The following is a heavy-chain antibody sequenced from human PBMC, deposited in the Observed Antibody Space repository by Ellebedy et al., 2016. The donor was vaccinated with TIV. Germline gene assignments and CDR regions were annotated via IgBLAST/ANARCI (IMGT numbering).Heavy chain of an antibody. D-gene: IGHD3-10*01. Sequence: PGGSLRLSCAASGFTFNSYAMHWVRQAPGPGLEWVALVWFDGRLQYYADSVRGRFSISRDNSKNTLFLQMNSLRAEDTAVYYCVRAAGAFDIWGQGTMVTVSS. J-gene: IGHJ3*02. V-gene: IGHV3-33*08. CDR2: VWFDGRLQ. CDR1: GFTFNSYA. CDR3: VRAAGAFDI.